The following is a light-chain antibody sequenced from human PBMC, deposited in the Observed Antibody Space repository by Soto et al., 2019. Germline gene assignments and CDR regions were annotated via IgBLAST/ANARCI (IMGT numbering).Light chain of an antibody. Sequence: QSALTQPPSASGSPGQSVTISCTGTRSDIGGYNYVSWYQQYPGKAPKLVIFEVNKRPSGVPDRFSGSKSGITASLTVSGLQAEDEADYYCCSYAGRNIYVFGTGTKVTVL. CDR2: EVN. CDR1: RSDIGGYNY. J-gene: IGLJ1*01. CDR3: CSYAGRNIYV. V-gene: IGLV2-8*01.